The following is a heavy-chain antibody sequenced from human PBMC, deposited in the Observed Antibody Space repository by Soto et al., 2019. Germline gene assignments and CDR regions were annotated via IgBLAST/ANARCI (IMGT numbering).Heavy chain of an antibody. CDR1: GGSISSDY. Sequence: VQLQESGPGLVKPSETLSLICTVSGGSISSDYLSWIRQPAGKGLWWIGRVYTSGYSNSNPSLKSRVTMSVDTSKKQFSLNLSSVTAADTAVYYCAREPTTAGTVNWFDPWGQGTLVTVSS. D-gene: IGHD6-13*01. CDR3: AREPTTAGTVNWFDP. V-gene: IGHV4-4*07. CDR2: VYTSGYS. J-gene: IGHJ5*02.